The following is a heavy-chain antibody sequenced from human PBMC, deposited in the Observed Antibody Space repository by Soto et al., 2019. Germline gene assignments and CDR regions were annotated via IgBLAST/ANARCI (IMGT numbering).Heavy chain of an antibody. CDR3: ARSDHYDSSGFYY. CDR1: GYTFTSNY. J-gene: IGHJ4*02. V-gene: IGHV1-46*01. D-gene: IGHD3-22*01. CDR2: IDPTEGST. Sequence: QVQLVQSGAEVKKAGASVKVSCKASGYTFTSNYMHWVRQAAGQGLEWMGIIDPTEGSTTYAQKFQGRVTMTGDTSTSTGYMELGSLRFNDTAVYYCARSDHYDSSGFYYWGQGTLVTVSS.